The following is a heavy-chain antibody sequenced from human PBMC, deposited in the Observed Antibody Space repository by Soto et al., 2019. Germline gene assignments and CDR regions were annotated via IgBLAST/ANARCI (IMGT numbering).Heavy chain of an antibody. J-gene: IGHJ4*02. D-gene: IGHD6-13*01. CDR1: GYSFTSYW. CDR3: ASGDSSYFDY. V-gene: IGHV5-10-1*01. Sequence: PGESLKISCKGSGYSFTSYWISWVRQMPGKGLEWMGRIDPSDSYTNYSPSFQGHVTISADKSISTAYLQWSSLKASDTAMYYCASGDSSYFDYWGQGTLVTVSS. CDR2: IDPSDSYT.